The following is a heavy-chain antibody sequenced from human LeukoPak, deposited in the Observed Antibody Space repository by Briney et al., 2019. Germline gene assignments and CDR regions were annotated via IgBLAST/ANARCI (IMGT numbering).Heavy chain of an antibody. CDR3: AKDSGSYPGHYYYYMDV. V-gene: IGHV3-23*01. Sequence: GGSLRLSCAASGFTFSSYGMSWVRQAPGKGLEWVSAISGSGGSTYYADSVKGRFTISRDNSKNTLYLQMNSLRAEDTAVYYCAKDSGSYPGHYYYYMDVWGKGTTVTISS. D-gene: IGHD1-26*01. CDR1: GFTFSSYG. J-gene: IGHJ6*03. CDR2: ISGSGGST.